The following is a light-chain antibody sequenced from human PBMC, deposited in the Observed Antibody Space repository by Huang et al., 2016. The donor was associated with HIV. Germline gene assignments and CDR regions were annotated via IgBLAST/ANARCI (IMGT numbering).Light chain of an antibody. V-gene: IGKV3-11*01. J-gene: IGKJ4*01. Sequence: IVLTQSPATLSWYPGERVTLSCRASQSVGNYIAWYQQHPGQSPKLLIYETSNRATGTPVRFSGSGSGTDFTLTINSLQSEDFAVYYCQQRSSGVTFGGGTKVQVK. CDR3: QQRSSGVT. CDR1: QSVGNY. CDR2: ETS.